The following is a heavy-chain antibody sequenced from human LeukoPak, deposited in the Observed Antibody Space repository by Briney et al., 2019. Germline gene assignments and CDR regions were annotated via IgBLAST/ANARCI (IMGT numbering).Heavy chain of an antibody. V-gene: IGHV3-21*06. Sequence: GGSLRLSCAASGFTFSTYSMNWVRQAPGKGLEWVSSISRNSRYIYYADSMRGRFTISRDNSKNTLYLQMDSLRADDTAVYYCARRYSSSSRAPWFDPWGQGILVTVSS. D-gene: IGHD6-6*01. CDR2: ISRNSRYI. J-gene: IGHJ5*02. CDR3: ARRYSSSSRAPWFDP. CDR1: GFTFSTYS.